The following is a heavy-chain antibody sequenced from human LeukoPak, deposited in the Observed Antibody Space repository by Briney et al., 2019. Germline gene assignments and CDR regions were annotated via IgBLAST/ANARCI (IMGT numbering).Heavy chain of an antibody. J-gene: IGHJ6*03. CDR3: ARDRFVAHYYYYYMDV. CDR2: ISSSSSYI. D-gene: IGHD2-21*01. CDR1: AFTFNTFD. Sequence: GGSLRLSCSVSAFTFNTFDNFAMNWVRQAPGKGLEWVSSISSSSSYIYYADSVKGRFTISRDNAKNSLYLQMNSLRAEDTAVYYCARDRFVAHYYYYYMDVWGKGTTVTVSS. V-gene: IGHV3-21*01.